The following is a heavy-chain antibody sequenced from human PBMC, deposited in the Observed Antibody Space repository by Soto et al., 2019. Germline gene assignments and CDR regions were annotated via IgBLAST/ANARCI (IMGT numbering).Heavy chain of an antibody. J-gene: IGHJ5*02. CDR3: ARDRDYPGNVWFDP. CDR2: INPSGAST. D-gene: IGHD3-10*01. CDR1: GYIFSSYY. V-gene: IGHV1-46*01. Sequence: QVQLVQSGAEVKKPGASVKVSCKASGYIFSSYYMHWVRQAPGQGLEWMGIINPSGASTSYAQRFQGRVTMTRDTSTSTLYMERSSLRSEDTAVYYCARDRDYPGNVWFDPWGQGTLVTVSS.